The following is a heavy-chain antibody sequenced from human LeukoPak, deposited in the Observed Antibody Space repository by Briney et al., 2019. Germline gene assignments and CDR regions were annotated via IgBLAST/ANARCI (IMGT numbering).Heavy chain of an antibody. CDR3: AKDRRLITMIVVVMGFDY. CDR1: GFTFSSYA. Sequence: GGSLRLSCAASGFTFSSYAMSWVRQAPGKGLEWVSGISGSGGSTYYADSVKGRFTTSRDNSKNTLYLQMNSLRAEDTAVYYCAKDRRLITMIVVVMGFDYWGQGTLVTVSS. V-gene: IGHV3-23*01. CDR2: ISGSGGST. J-gene: IGHJ4*02. D-gene: IGHD3-22*01.